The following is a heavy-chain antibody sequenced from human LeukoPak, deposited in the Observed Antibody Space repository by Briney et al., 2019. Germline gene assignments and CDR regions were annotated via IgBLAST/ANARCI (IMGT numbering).Heavy chain of an antibody. CDR2: ISSSSSTI. CDR1: GFTFSSYS. J-gene: IGHJ3*02. D-gene: IGHD3-22*01. V-gene: IGHV3-48*02. Sequence: GGSLRLSCAASGFTFSSYSMNWVRQAPGKGLEWVSYISSSSSTIYYADSVKGRFTISRDNAKNSLYLQMNSLRDEDTAVYYCARKYDSSGYYGPSAFDIWGQGTMVTVSS. CDR3: ARKYDSSGYYGPSAFDI.